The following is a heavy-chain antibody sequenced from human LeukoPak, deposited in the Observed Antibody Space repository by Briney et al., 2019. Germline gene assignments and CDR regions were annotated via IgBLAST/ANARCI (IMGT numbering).Heavy chain of an antibody. CDR1: GFTLSNSP. D-gene: IGHD5-12*01. CDR3: AKGAYDYIEMGYFDY. CDR2: IVASSGST. J-gene: IGHJ4*02. Sequence: GGSLRLSCAASGFTLSNSPMSWVRQAPRKGLEWLSLIVASSGSTFYADSVRGRFTISRDNSKNTLYLQMNSLRADDTGVYYCAKGAYDYIEMGYFDYWGQGTLVTVSS. V-gene: IGHV3-23*01.